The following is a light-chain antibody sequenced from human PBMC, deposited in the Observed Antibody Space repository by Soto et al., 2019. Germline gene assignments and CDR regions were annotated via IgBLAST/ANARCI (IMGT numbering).Light chain of an antibody. CDR3: QQSYSTPRT. CDR2: AAS. J-gene: IGKJ3*01. Sequence: DIQMTQSPSSLSASVGDRITITCRASQSISRYLNWYQHKPGKAPKLLINAASSLERGVPSRFSGGGSGTDFTLTISSLQPEDFATYYCQQSYSTPRTFGPGTKVDIK. V-gene: IGKV1-39*01. CDR1: QSISRY.